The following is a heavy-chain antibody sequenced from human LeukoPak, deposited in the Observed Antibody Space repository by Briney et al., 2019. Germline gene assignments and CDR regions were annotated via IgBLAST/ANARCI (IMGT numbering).Heavy chain of an antibody. J-gene: IGHJ4*02. CDR3: AKDTPTTGYHLDS. V-gene: IGHV3-30*02. D-gene: IGHD1-1*01. CDR1: GFTFSSYG. CDR2: IRYDGSNK. Sequence: GGSLRLSCAASGFTFSSYGMHWVRQAPGKGLEWVGFIRYDGSNKYYADSVKGRFTISRDNSENTLYLQISSLRVEDTAVYYCAKDTPTTGYHLDSWGQGTLVTVSS.